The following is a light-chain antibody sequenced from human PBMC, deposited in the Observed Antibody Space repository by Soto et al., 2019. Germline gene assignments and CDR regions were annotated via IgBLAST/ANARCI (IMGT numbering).Light chain of an antibody. J-gene: IGKJ1*01. CDR3: QQYYSLWT. V-gene: IGKV4-1*01. Sequence: IGVTQSPDSLAVSLGERATINCKTSHSVLYRSNNQNYLAWFQHKEGQPPKLLSYWASIRESGVPDRLSGSGSGTDFTLTINGLQAEDVAVYYCQQYYSLWTFGQGTKVEIK. CDR1: HSVLYRSNNQNY. CDR2: WAS.